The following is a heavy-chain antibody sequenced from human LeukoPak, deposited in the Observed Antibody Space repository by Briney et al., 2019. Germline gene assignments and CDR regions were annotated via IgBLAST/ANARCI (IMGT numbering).Heavy chain of an antibody. V-gene: IGHV3-23*01. CDR2: IGGRGGST. CDR1: GFRFSDYT. CDR3: GKEGGA. Sequence: GGSLRLSCAASGFRFSDYTMTWVRQAPGKGPEWVSEIGGRGGSTYYADSLGGRFTISRDNSKDMLYLQMNSLKVEDTATYYCGKEGGAWGQGTKVTVSS. D-gene: IGHD3-16*01. J-gene: IGHJ5*02.